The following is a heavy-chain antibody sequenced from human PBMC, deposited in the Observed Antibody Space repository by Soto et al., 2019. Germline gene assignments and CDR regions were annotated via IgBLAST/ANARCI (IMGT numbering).Heavy chain of an antibody. D-gene: IGHD3-9*01. Sequence: GASVKVSCKASGDTFTSYYMHWVRQAPGQGLEWMGIINPSGGSTSYAQKFQGRVTMTRDTSTSTVYMELSSLRSEDTAVYYCARADYDILTGYYNTRFYYGMDVWGQGTTVTVSS. CDR3: ARADYDILTGYYNTRFYYGMDV. CDR1: GDTFTSYY. V-gene: IGHV1-46*01. CDR2: INPSGGST. J-gene: IGHJ6*02.